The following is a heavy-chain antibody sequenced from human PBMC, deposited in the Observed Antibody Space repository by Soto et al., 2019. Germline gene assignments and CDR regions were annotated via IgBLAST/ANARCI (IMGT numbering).Heavy chain of an antibody. CDR3: AREGGAPYYYYGMDV. V-gene: IGHV1-18*01. Sequence: GASVEVSCKASGYTFTRSGISWVRQAPGQGLEWMGWISTYNGDTNYAQTFQGRVTMTTDTSTSTVYMELRSLRSDDTAVYYCAREGGAPYYYYGMDVWAEGTTVTVSS. D-gene: IGHD3-10*01. CDR2: ISTYNGDT. CDR1: GYTFTRSG. J-gene: IGHJ6*04.